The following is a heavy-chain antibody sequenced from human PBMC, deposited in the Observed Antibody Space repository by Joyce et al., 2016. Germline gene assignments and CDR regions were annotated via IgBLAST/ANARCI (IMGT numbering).Heavy chain of an antibody. CDR3: GGLRKTRGIMLKGAYCGMDV. CDR1: GGSLSTNY. J-gene: IGHJ6*02. Sequence: QVQLQQWGAGLLKPSETLSLSCTVYGGSLSTNYWTWIRQPPGKGLEWIGEINQSGSANYNPSLESRVTSSVDTSKSQSSLRLSSVTAPATAVYYCGGLRKTRGIMLKGAYCGMDVWGQGTTVTVYS. CDR2: INQSGSA. D-gene: IGHD3-16*01. V-gene: IGHV4-34*02.